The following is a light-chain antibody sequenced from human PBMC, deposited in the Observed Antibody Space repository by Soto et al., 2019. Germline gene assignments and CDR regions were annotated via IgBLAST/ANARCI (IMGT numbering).Light chain of an antibody. CDR2: GAS. CDR3: QQYGSSST. J-gene: IGKJ1*01. Sequence: IVLNQSPGPLSLSPGERATLSCRASQSVSNNYLAWYQQKPGQAPRLLICGASNRATGIPDRFSGSGSGTDFPLTISRLEPEDFAVYYCQQYGSSSTFGQGTKV. CDR1: QSVSNNY. V-gene: IGKV3-20*01.